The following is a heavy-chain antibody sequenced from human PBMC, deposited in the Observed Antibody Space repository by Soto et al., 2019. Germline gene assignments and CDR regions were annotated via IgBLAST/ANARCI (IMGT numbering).Heavy chain of an antibody. V-gene: IGHV5-10-1*01. CDR2: IDPSDSQT. CDR3: ARQIYDSDTGPNFQYYFES. CDR1: GYSFAGYW. D-gene: IGHD3-22*01. Sequence: GESLKISCKGSGYSFAGYWITWVRQKPGKGLEWMGRIDPSDSQTYYSPSFRGHVTISATKSITTVFLQWSSLRASDTAMYYCARQIYDSDTGPNFQYYFESWGQGTPVTVSS. J-gene: IGHJ4*02.